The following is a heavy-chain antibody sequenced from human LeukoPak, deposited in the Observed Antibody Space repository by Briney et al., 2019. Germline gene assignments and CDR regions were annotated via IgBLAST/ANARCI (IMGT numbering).Heavy chain of an antibody. CDR1: GFTFSSYE. D-gene: IGHD6-6*01. CDR3: AKDTSSSSAAFDI. CDR2: ISSSGSTI. Sequence: GGSLRLSCAASGFTFSSYEMNWVRKAPGKGLEWVSYISSSGSTIYYADSVKGRFTISRDNAKNSLYLQMNSLRAEDTAVYYCAKDTSSSSAAFDIWGQGTMVTVSS. V-gene: IGHV3-48*03. J-gene: IGHJ3*02.